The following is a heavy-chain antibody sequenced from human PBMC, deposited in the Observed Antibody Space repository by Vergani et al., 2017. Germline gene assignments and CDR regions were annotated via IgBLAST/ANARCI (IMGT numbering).Heavy chain of an antibody. CDR3: ARADRYYDSSGTEYLQH. J-gene: IGHJ1*01. V-gene: IGHV1-2*02. CDR2: INPNSGGT. Sequence: QVQLVQSGAAVKKPGASVKVSCKASGYTFTSYDINWVRQAPGQGLEWMGWINPNSGGTNYAQKFQGRVTITRDTSASTAYMELSSLRSEDTAVYYCARADRYYDSSGTEYLQHWGQGTLVTVSS. CDR1: GYTFTSYD. D-gene: IGHD3-22*01.